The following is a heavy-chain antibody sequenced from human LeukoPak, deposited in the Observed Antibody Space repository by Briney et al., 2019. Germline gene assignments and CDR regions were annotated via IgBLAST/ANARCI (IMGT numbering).Heavy chain of an antibody. CDR3: TTSKSN. V-gene: IGHV3-15*01. Sequence: GGSLRLSCAASGFTFSNAWMSWVRQAPGKGLEWVGRIKSKNESGTTNYAAPVKAKFTISRNDSKNTLYLQMNSLKTDDTAVYYCTTSKSNWGQGTLVTVSS. CDR1: GFTFSNAW. CDR2: IKSKNESGTT. J-gene: IGHJ4*02.